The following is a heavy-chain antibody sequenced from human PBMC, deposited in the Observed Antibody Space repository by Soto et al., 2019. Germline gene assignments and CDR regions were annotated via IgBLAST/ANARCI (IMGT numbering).Heavy chain of an antibody. J-gene: IGHJ6*03. Sequence: PSETLSLTCSVSGGSISSSSYYWGWIRQPPGKGLEWIGSISYSGSTYYNPSLKSRVSMSVDTSKNQFSLTLTSVTATDTAIYYCARQGRRASTGYYMDVWGKGTTVTVSS. CDR1: GGSISSSSYY. CDR2: ISYSGST. CDR3: ARQGRRASTGYYMDV. V-gene: IGHV4-39*01.